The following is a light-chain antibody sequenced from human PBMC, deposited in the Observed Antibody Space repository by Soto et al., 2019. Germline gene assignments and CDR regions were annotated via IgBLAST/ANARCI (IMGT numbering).Light chain of an antibody. Sequence: DIQMTQSPSALSASVGDTVTITCRASQSVDTCLAWYQQKPGKAPHLLIYKASRLETGVPSRFSGSGSVTDYTLTSTGLQPDDFATYYCQQFYRDPWTFGQGTKVEI. CDR1: QSVDTC. CDR2: KAS. CDR3: QQFYRDPWT. J-gene: IGKJ1*01. V-gene: IGKV1-5*03.